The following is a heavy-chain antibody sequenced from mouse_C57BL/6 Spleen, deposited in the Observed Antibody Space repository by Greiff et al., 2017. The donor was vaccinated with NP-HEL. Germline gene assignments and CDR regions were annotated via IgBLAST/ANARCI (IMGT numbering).Heavy chain of an antibody. Sequence: QVQLQQPGAELVKPGASVKLSCKASGYTFTSYWMHWVKQRPGRGLEWIGRIDPNSGGTKYNEKFKSKATLTVDKPSSTAYMQLSSLTSEDSAVYYCARSLLLRVQQDYFDYWGQGTTLTVSS. V-gene: IGHV1-72*01. CDR1: GYTFTSYW. J-gene: IGHJ2*01. D-gene: IGHD1-1*01. CDR2: IDPNSGGT. CDR3: ARSLLLRVQQDYFDY.